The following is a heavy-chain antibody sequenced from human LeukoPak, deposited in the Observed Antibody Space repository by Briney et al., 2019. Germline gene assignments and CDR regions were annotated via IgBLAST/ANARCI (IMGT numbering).Heavy chain of an antibody. CDR2: INNDGSST. D-gene: IGHD4-17*01. J-gene: IGHJ5*02. CDR1: GFTFSSYW. V-gene: IGHV3-74*01. CDR3: ARDPGGDYGSVYWFDP. Sequence: GGSLRLSCAASGFTFSSYWMHWVRQAPGKGLVWVSHINNDGSSTNYADSVKGRFTISRDNSKNTLYLQMNSLRAEDTAVYYCARDPGGDYGSVYWFDPWGQGTLVTVSS.